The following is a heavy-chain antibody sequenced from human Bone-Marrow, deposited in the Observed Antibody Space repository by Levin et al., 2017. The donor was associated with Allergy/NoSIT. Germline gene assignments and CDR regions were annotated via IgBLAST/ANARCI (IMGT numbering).Heavy chain of an antibody. Sequence: PGESLKISCKTSRYTFTDYAIHWVRQAPGQGLEWVGCVNGGNGDTKYSQKFLGRVTITSDTSASTAYMELNRLTSEDTAIYYCARETMPGPADYYYGLDVWGQGTTVTVSS. CDR2: VNGGNGDT. D-gene: IGHD1/OR15-1a*01. J-gene: IGHJ6*02. V-gene: IGHV1-3*01. CDR1: RYTFTDYA. CDR3: ARETMPGPADYYYGLDV.